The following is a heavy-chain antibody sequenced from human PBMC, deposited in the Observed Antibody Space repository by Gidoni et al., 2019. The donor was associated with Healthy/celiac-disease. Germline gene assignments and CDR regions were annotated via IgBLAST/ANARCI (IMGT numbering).Heavy chain of an antibody. Sequence: QVQLVQSGAEVKKAGAAVKVSCKASGYRFTSYYMHWVRQATGQGLEWMGIINPSGGSTGYAQKFQGRVTMTKDTSTSTAYMELSSLRSEDTAVYYCARDGAGGPDYWGQGTLVTVSS. J-gene: IGHJ4*02. CDR3: ARDGAGGPDY. CDR2: INPSGGST. D-gene: IGHD2-15*01. CDR1: GYRFTSYY. V-gene: IGHV1-46*01.